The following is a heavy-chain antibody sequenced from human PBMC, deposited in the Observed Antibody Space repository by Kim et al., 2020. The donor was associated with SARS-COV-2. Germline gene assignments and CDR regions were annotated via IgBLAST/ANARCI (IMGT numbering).Heavy chain of an antibody. V-gene: IGHV3-48*02. CDR1: GFTFSSYS. CDR3: ARDRTTAN. CDR2: ISSSSTI. Sequence: GGSLRLSCAASGFTFSSYSMNWVRQAPGKGLEWVSYISSSSTIYYADSVKGRFTISRDNAKNSLYLQMNSLRDEDTAVFYCARDRTTANWGQGTMVTVSS. J-gene: IGHJ4*02. D-gene: IGHD1-1*01.